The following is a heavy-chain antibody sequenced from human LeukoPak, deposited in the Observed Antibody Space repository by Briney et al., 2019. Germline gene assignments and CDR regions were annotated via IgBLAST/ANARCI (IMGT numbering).Heavy chain of an antibody. V-gene: IGHV3-64*01. CDR1: GFTFSSYA. CDR2: ISGNGGST. J-gene: IGHJ4*02. D-gene: IGHD6-19*01. Sequence: GGSLRLSCAASGFTFSSYAMHWVRQAPGKGLQYVSTISGNGGSTYYANSVKGRFTISRDNSKKTLYLQMGSLRAEDMAVYYCARVRRIAVAPLDYWGQGTLVTVSS. CDR3: ARVRRIAVAPLDY.